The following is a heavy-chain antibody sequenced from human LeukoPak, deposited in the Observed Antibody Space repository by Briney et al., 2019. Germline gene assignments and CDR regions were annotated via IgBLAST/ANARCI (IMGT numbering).Heavy chain of an antibody. Sequence: SETLSLTCAVSGGSISSGGYSWSWIRQPPGKGLEWIGYIYYSGSTNYNPSLKSRVTISVDTSKNQFSLKLSSVTAADTAVYYCASHAYYDFWSGYSYGMDVWGQGTTVTVSS. CDR1: GGSISSGGYS. D-gene: IGHD3-3*01. V-gene: IGHV4-61*08. CDR3: ASHAYYDFWSGYSYGMDV. J-gene: IGHJ6*02. CDR2: IYYSGST.